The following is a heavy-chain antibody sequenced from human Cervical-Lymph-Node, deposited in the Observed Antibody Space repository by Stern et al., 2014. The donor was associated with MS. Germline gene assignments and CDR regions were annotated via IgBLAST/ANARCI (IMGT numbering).Heavy chain of an antibody. CDR3: ASANCSSTSCPNWFDP. J-gene: IGHJ5*02. CDR2: IYSSGST. Sequence: QEQLQESGPGLVKPSQTLSLTCTVSGGSISSGDYYWSWIRQPPGKGLEWIGYIYSSGSTYYNPSLKSRVTISVDTSKNQFSLKLSSVTAADTAVYYCASANCSSTSCPNWFDPWGQGTLVTVSS. D-gene: IGHD2-2*01. V-gene: IGHV4-30-4*01. CDR1: GGSISSGDYY.